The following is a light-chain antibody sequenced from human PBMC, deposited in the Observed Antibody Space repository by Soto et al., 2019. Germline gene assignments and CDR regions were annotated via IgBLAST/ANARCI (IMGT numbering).Light chain of an antibody. CDR1: QNISNY. V-gene: IGKV1-39*01. J-gene: IGKJ3*01. CDR3: DQSYSIPRLN. Sequence: DMQMTQSPSSLSASVGDRVSITCRSSQNISNYLHGYQQIPGKDHKLLIYAASNVRSGVPSRFCGSGTGTDFTLTSSSLPSADSATYDCDQSYSIPRLNFGPGTKVDIK. CDR2: AAS.